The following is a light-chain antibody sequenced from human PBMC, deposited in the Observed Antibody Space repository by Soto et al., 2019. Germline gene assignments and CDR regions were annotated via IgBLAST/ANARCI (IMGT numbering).Light chain of an antibody. Sequence: QSALTQPASVSGSPGQSITISCTGTSSDIGGYNYVSWYQQHPGKAPKLMIYEVSNRPSGLSNRFSGSKSGNTASLTISGLQAEDEADYYCSSYTSPSTLVAFGGGTKLTVL. V-gene: IGLV2-14*01. CDR1: SSDIGGYNY. CDR2: EVS. CDR3: SSYTSPSTLVA. J-gene: IGLJ2*01.